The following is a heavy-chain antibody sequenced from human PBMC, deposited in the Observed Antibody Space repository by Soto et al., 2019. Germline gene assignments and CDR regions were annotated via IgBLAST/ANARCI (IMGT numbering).Heavy chain of an antibody. D-gene: IGHD7-27*01. Sequence: PGGSLRLSCEASGFTFADYHMSWIRQAPGKGLEWVALISETGSHTAYAESVKGRFTISRDNARPSVFLQMNSLRSDDTAVYFCARSLRATSHLTFWGQGTPVTVSS. CDR1: GFTFADYH. CDR2: ISETGSHT. J-gene: IGHJ4*02. CDR3: ARSLRATSHLTF. V-gene: IGHV3-11*06.